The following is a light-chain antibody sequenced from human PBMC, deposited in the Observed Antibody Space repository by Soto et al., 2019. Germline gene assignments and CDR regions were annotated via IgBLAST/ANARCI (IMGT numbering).Light chain of an antibody. J-gene: IGLJ2*01. CDR2: NVS. CDR3: NSYTSSTTPAV. CDR1: SSDVGGYDF. Sequence: QSVLTQPASVSGSPGQSIAISCSGTSSDVGGYDFVSWYQQHPGKAPKLIIYNVSNRPSGVSNRFSGSKSGNTASLTISGLQSEDEAVYYCNSYTSSTTPAVFGGGTKVTVL. V-gene: IGLV2-14*01.